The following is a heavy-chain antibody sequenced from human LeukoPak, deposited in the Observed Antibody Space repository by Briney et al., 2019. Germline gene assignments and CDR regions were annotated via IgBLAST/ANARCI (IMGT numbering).Heavy chain of an antibody. D-gene: IGHD3-22*01. V-gene: IGHV3-30*03. CDR1: GFTFSSYG. J-gene: IGHJ3*02. Sequence: GGSLRLSCAASGFTFSSYGMHWVRQAPGKGLEWVAVISYDGSNKYYADSVKGRFTISRDNSKNTLYLQMNSLRAEDTAVYYCASGRNYYDSSGYYHDAFDIWGQGTMVTVSS. CDR3: ASGRNYYDSSGYYHDAFDI. CDR2: ISYDGSNK.